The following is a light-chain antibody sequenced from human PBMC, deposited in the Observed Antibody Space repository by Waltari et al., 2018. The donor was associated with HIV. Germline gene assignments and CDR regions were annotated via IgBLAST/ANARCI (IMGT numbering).Light chain of an antibody. J-gene: IGLJ2*01. V-gene: IGLV3-25*03. CDR2: QDS. CDR1: AFQKPS. Sequence: SYELTQPPSVSVPPGRTARITCSGDAFQKPSGYWYQQKPGQAPVLVIYQDSERPSGIPERFSGSSSGTTVTLTISGVQAEDEADYHCQSADSSGTYVVFGGGTKLTVL. CDR3: QSADSSGTYVV.